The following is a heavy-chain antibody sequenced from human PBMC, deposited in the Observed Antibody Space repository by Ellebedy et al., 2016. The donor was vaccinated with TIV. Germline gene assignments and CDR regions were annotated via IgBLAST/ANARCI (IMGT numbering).Heavy chain of an antibody. CDR2: ISSSSSTI. Sequence: GGSLRLXXAASGFTFSSYWMNWVRQAPGKGLEWVSSISSSSSTIYYADSVKGRFTISRDNAKNSLYLQMNSLRAEDTAVYYCARDYSYRMDVWGQGTTVTVSS. CDR1: GFTFSSYW. CDR3: ARDYSYRMDV. V-gene: IGHV3-48*01. J-gene: IGHJ6*02.